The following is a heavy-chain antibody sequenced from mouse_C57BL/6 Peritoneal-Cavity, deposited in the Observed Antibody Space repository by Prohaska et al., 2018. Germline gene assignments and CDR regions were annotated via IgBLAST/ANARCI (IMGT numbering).Heavy chain of an antibody. CDR2: LHPNSGST. V-gene: IGHV1-64*01. J-gene: IGHJ2*01. D-gene: IGHD1-1*01. Sequence: QVQLQQPGAELVLPGASLKLSCKASAYTFTSYFMHWVKQIPGHVLELIGMLHPNSGSTNYNETFKSKATLTVDKSSSTSYMHLRCVTYDESAVDYCAVPNYDYGSSDYYWGQGTTLKVSS. CDR3: AVPNYDYGSSDYY. CDR1: AYTFTSYF.